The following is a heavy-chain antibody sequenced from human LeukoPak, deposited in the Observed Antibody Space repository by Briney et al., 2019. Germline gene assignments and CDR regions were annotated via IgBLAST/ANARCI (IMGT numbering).Heavy chain of an antibody. D-gene: IGHD6-13*01. V-gene: IGHV3-53*01. CDR1: GLSVRGSY. CDR2: IYSGDRT. CDR3: TRDLTGTTWSENDY. Sequence: GGPLRLSCVVSGLSVRGSYMSWVRQAPGKGLEWVSVIYSGDRTYYADSVKGRFTISRDTSKNTLYLQMNNLRADDTAIYYCTRDLTGTTWSENDYWGQGTLVTISS. J-gene: IGHJ4*02.